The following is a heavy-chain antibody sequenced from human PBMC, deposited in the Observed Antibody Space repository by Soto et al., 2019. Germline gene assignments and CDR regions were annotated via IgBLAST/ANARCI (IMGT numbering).Heavy chain of an antibody. Sequence: TLSLTCAADGGSFSGYCWSWIRQPPGKGLEWIGEINHSGSTNYNPSLKSRVTISVDTSKNQFSLKLSSVTAADTAVYYCARGGKAARDNWFDPWGEGTLVTVSS. J-gene: IGHJ5*02. D-gene: IGHD6-13*01. CDR1: GGSFSGYC. CDR3: ARGGKAARDNWFDP. V-gene: IGHV4-34*01. CDR2: INHSGST.